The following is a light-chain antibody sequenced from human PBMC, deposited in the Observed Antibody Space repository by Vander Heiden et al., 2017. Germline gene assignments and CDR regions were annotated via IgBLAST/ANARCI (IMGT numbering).Light chain of an antibody. J-gene: IGKJ2*01. CDR1: QSVSSNY. Sequence: EIVLTQSPSPLSLSPGERATLSCRASQSVSSNYLAWYQQKPGQAPRLLIYGASSRATGIPDRFSGSGSGTDFTLTISRLEPEDFAVYYCQQYGSSPMYTFGQGTKLEIK. V-gene: IGKV3-20*01. CDR3: QQYGSSPMYT. CDR2: GAS.